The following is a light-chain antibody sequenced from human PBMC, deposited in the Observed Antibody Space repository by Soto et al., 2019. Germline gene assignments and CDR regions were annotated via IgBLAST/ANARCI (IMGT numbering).Light chain of an antibody. CDR3: QQYDNWPPWT. J-gene: IGKJ1*01. Sequence: EIVLTQSPATLSVSPGERATLSCRASQNINSDLAWYQQKPGQAPRILIFGASTRATGIPARFSGSGSGTEFTLTISSLQSEDFAVYYCQQYDNWPPWTFGQGTKVEI. CDR2: GAS. V-gene: IGKV3-15*01. CDR1: QNINSD.